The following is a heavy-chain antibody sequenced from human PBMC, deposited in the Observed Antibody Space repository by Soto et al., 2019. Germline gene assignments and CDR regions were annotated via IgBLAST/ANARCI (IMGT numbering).Heavy chain of an antibody. J-gene: IGHJ6*02. V-gene: IGHV1-18*01. CDR3: ARLGGDYPYYYYYGMDV. D-gene: IGHD4-17*01. CDR1: GYTFTSYG. CDR2: ISAYNGNT. Sequence: QVQLVQSGAEVKKPGASVKVSCKASGYTFTSYGISWVRQAPGQGLEWMGWISAYNGNTNYAQKRQGRVTMTTDTSTSTAYVELRSLGSDDTAVYYCARLGGDYPYYYYYGMDVWGQGTTVTVSS.